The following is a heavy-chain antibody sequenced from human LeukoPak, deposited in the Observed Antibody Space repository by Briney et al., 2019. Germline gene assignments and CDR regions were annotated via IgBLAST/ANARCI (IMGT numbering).Heavy chain of an antibody. CDR1: GYTFSIYG. V-gene: IGHV1-18*01. CDR2: ISAYNGNT. CDR3: ARQGYSGHSQGAADY. D-gene: IGHD4-23*01. Sequence: ASVKVSCKASGYTFSIYGFSWVRQAPGQGLEWVGWISAYNGNTDYAQKFQGRVTMTTDTSTSTAHMELRSLRSDDTAVYYCARQGYSGHSQGAADYWGQGTLVTVSS. J-gene: IGHJ4*02.